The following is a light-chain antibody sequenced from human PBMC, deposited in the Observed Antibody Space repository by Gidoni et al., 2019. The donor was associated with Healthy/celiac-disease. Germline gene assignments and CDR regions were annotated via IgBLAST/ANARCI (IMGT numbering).Light chain of an antibody. J-gene: IGLJ2*01. Sequence: QSALTQPASVAGSPGQSITISCTGTSRDVGGYNHDSWYQQHPGKAPKLMIYEVSNRPSGVSNRFSGSKSGNTASLTISGLQAEDEADYYCSSYTSSSTLVFGGGTKLTVL. CDR1: SRDVGGYNH. CDR2: EVS. V-gene: IGLV2-14*01. CDR3: SSYTSSSTLV.